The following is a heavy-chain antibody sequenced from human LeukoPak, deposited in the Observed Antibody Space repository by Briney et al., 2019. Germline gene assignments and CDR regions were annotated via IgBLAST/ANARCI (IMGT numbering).Heavy chain of an antibody. V-gene: IGHV4-39*07. Sequence: SETLSLTCDVSGDSLTTGRYYWAWIRQSPGQDLEWIGAIYYKGTTFFNPSLRGRLTMSVDTSKNQFSLRLSSVTAADTAVYYCARDAEEQLGGFDYWGQGTLVTVSS. CDR3: ARDAEEQLGGFDY. D-gene: IGHD7-27*01. CDR2: IYYKGTT. J-gene: IGHJ4*02. CDR1: GDSLTTGRYY.